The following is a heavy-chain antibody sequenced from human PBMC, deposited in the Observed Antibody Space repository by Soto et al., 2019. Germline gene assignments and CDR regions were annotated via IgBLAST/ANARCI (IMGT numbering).Heavy chain of an antibody. J-gene: IGHJ4*02. CDR2: ISGGGGDT. V-gene: IGHV3-23*04. CDR1: GFTFSSFA. D-gene: IGHD6-19*01. CDR3: AKDRWGAVAGTGFDY. Sequence: EVQLVESGGGLVQPGGSLRLSCAASGFTFSSFAMSWVRQAPGKGLEWVSAISGGGGDTYYADSVKGRFTISRDNSKNTLYLQMNSLRAEDTALYYCAKDRWGAVAGTGFDYWGQGTLVTVSS.